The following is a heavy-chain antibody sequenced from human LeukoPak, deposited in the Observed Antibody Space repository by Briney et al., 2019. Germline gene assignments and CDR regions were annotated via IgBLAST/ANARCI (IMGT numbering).Heavy chain of an antibody. CDR1: VGSISSGGYY. J-gene: IGHJ3*02. CDR2: ISTAGTT. V-gene: IGHV4-30-2*03. Sequence: PSQTLSLTCTVAVGSISSGGYYWSWIRQPPGKGLEWIAYISTAGTTFYNPSLKSRVTISVDTSKNQFSLKLSSVTAADTAVYYCARPLGYQLLGIRGGAFDIWGQGTMVTVSS. D-gene: IGHD2-2*01. CDR3: ARPLGYQLLGIRGGAFDI.